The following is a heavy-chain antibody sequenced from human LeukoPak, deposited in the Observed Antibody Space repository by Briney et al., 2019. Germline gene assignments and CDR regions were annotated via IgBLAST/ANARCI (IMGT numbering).Heavy chain of an antibody. CDR1: GGSISSYY. CDR3: ARAEGTSVRGVPYIFDY. J-gene: IGHJ4*02. CDR2: IYYSGST. D-gene: IGHD3-10*01. Sequence: SETLSLTCTVSGGSISSYYWSWIRQPPGKGLEWIGYIYYSGSTNYNPSLKSRVTISVDTSKNQFSLKLSSVTAADTAVYYCARAEGTSVRGVPYIFDYWGQGTLVTVSS. V-gene: IGHV4-59*01.